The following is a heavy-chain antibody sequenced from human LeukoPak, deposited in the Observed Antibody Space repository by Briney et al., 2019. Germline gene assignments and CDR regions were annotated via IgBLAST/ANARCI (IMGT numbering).Heavy chain of an antibody. CDR3: ARAPAPHFDL. V-gene: IGHV3-30*01. J-gene: IGHJ2*01. Sequence: GGSLTLSCAASGFTFSSYSMHWVRQAPGKGLEWVAVISYDGSNKYYADSEKGRFTISRDNSKHTLYLQMNSLRAEDTAVYYCARAPAPHFDLWGRGTLVTVSS. CDR1: GFTFSSYS. CDR2: ISYDGSNK.